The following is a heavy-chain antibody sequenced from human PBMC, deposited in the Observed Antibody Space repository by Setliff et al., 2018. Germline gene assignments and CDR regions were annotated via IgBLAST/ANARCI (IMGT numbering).Heavy chain of an antibody. D-gene: IGHD3-22*01. Sequence: SVKVSCKASGGTFSSYGISWVRQAPGQGLEWMGGTIPMFGSTKYAQKFQERVTIIKDESTSTAYMEVSSLRTEDTAVYYCVREGVDSRSSTDYRYYMDVWGKGTTVTVSS. CDR1: GGTFSSYG. J-gene: IGHJ6*03. CDR3: VREGVDSRSSTDYRYYMDV. V-gene: IGHV1-69*05. CDR2: TIPMFGST.